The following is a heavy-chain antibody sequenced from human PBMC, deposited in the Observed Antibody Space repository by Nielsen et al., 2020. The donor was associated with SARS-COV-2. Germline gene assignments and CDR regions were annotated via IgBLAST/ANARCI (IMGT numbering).Heavy chain of an antibody. CDR3: AKDIRSVGASTYFDY. Sequence: SLKISCAASGFTFSSYGMHWVRQAPGKGLEWVSGISWNSGSIGYADSVKGRFTISRDNAKNSLYLQMNSLRAEDTALYYCAKDIRSVGASTYFDYWGQGTLVTVSS. CDR1: GFTFSSYG. CDR2: ISWNSGSI. J-gene: IGHJ4*02. V-gene: IGHV3-9*01. D-gene: IGHD1-26*01.